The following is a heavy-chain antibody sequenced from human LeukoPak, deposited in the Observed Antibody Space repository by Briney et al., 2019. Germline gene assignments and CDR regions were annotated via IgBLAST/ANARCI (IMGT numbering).Heavy chain of an antibody. CDR2: IIPIFGTA. D-gene: IGHD5-12*01. V-gene: IGHV1-69*13. J-gene: IGHJ4*02. Sequence: SVKVSCKASGGTFSSYAISWVRQAPGQGLEWMGGIIPIFGTANYAQKFQGRATITADESTSTAYMELSSLRSEDTAVYYCARRVATISPAHSSGVFDYWGQGTLVTVSS. CDR1: GGTFSSYA. CDR3: ARRVATISPAHSSGVFDY.